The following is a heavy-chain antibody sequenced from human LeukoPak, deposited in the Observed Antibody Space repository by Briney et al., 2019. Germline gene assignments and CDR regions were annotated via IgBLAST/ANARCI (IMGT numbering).Heavy chain of an antibody. Sequence: PSETLSLTCSVSSGFISSYYWTWIRQSPGKGLEWIGEIYHSGSTNYNPSLKSRVTMSVDKSKNQFSLKLSSVTAADTAVYYCASAEPRGIIWYPYWGQGTLVTVSS. CDR3: ASAEPRGIIWYPY. D-gene: IGHD6-13*01. V-gene: IGHV4-59*12. CDR2: IYHSGST. CDR1: SGFISSYY. J-gene: IGHJ4*02.